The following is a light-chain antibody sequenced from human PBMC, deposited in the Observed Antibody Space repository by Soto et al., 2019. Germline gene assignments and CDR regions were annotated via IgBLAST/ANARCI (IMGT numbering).Light chain of an antibody. CDR2: KIS. J-gene: IGKJ5*01. CDR3: MQGTQFPLT. Sequence: DIGITHTPLSSPVTLGQPASSSCSSIQSLVHSDGNTYLSWLQQRPGQPPRILIYKISNRFSGVPDRFTGSGAGTDFPLKIRRVEAEDVGTYYCMQGTQFPLTFGGGTRLEIK. CDR1: QSLVHSDGNTY. V-gene: IGKV2-24*01.